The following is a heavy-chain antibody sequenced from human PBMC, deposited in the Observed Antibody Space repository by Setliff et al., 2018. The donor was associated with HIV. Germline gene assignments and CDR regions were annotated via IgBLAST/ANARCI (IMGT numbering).Heavy chain of an antibody. CDR1: GFTLSNYA. Sequence: GGSLRLSCAASGFTLSNYAMHWVRQAPGKGLEWVAIISSDGSNKYYADSVKGRFTISRDNSKNTLYLQMNSLRPEDTAVYFCARDGREQELVRNAFDIWGQGTTVTVSS. CDR3: ARDGREQELVRNAFDI. V-gene: IGHV3-30*04. CDR2: ISSDGSNK. J-gene: IGHJ3*02. D-gene: IGHD6-13*01.